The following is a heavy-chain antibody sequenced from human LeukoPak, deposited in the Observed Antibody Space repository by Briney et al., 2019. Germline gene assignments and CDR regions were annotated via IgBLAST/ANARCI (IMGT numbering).Heavy chain of an antibody. CDR3: ARMSGSHIDY. CDR2: IWYDGSKK. V-gene: IGHV3-33*01. CDR1: GFTFSSNG. D-gene: IGHD1-26*01. J-gene: IGHJ4*02. Sequence: YPGRSLRLSCAASGFTFSSNGMHWVRQAPGKGLEWVAVIWYDGSKKYYTDSVKGRFTISRDNSKDTLDLQMDSLRAEDTAVYYCARMSGSHIDYWGQGTLVTVSS.